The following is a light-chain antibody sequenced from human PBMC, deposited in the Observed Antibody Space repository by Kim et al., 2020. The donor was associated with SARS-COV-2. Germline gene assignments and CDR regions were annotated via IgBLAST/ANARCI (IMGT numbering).Light chain of an antibody. J-gene: IGKJ4*01. V-gene: IGKV3-15*01. CDR2: HIS. CDR1: QSVGSH. Sequence: VSPGEGATLSGRASQSVGSHLAWYWQKPGQAPRLLIYHISTRATGVPVRFSGSGSGTEFTLTISSLQSEDSALYYCQQYNDWPLTFGGGTKVDIK. CDR3: QQYNDWPLT.